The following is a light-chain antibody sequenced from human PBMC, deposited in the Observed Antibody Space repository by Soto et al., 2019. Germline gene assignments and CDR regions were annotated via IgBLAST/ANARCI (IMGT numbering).Light chain of an antibody. J-gene: IGLJ2*01. CDR3: TSYTGSSLV. CDR1: SSDVGNYNY. Sequence: QSALTQPASVSGSPGQSITISCTGTSSDVGNYNYVSWYQQHPGKAPRLMIYDVTNRPSGVSNRFSGSKSGNTASLTISGLQAKDEADYYCTSYTGSSLVFGGGTKLTVL. V-gene: IGLV2-14*03. CDR2: DVT.